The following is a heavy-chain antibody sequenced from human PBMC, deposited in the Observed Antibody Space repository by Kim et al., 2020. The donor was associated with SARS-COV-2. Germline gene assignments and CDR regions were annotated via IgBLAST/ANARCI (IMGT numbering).Heavy chain of an antibody. CDR3: ARDLPSITMIVAWTYYGMDV. D-gene: IGHD3-22*01. V-gene: IGHV3-33*05. CDR2: ISYDGSNK. J-gene: IGHJ6*02. CDR1: GFTFSSYG. Sequence: GGSLRLSCAASGFTFSSYGMHWVRQAPGKGLEWVAVISYDGSNKYYADSVKGRFTISRDNSKNTLYLQMNSLRAEDTAVYYCARDLPSITMIVAWTYYGMDVWGQGTTVTVSS.